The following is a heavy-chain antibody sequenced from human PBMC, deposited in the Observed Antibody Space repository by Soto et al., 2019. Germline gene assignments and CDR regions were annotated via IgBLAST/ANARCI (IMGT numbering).Heavy chain of an antibody. V-gene: IGHV4-34*01. CDR3: ARGLIWSGYAY. D-gene: IGHD3-3*01. CDR2: INHSGST. Sequence: SETLSLTCAVYGGSFSGYYWSWIRQPPGKGLEWIGEINHSGSTNYNPSLKSRVTISVDTSKNQFSLKLSSVTAADTAVYYCARGLIWSGYAYWGQGTLVTVSS. J-gene: IGHJ4*02. CDR1: GGSFSGYY.